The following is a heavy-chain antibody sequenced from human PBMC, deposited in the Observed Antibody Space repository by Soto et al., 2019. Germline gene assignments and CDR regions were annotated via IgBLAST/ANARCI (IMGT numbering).Heavy chain of an antibody. CDR3: ARVGLIRGEIDWFDP. J-gene: IGHJ5*02. CDR1: GGTFSTYA. CDR2: IIPIYGTI. Sequence: QVQLVQSGAEVKKPGSSVKVSCKASGGTFSTYAITWVRQAPGQGLEWMGGIIPIYGTINYVQRFQGRVTINADESTSTAYMELSSLRSEDTAVYYCARVGLIRGEIDWFDPWGQGTLVTVSS. V-gene: IGHV1-69*12. D-gene: IGHD3-10*01.